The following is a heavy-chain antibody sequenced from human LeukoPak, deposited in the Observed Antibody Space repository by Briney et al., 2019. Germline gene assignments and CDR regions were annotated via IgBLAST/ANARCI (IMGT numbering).Heavy chain of an antibody. Sequence: PGGSLRLSCLLSGFTFSNYWMSWVRRSRGKGLEWVAYIKQGGTEKYYVYSVKGRFNIPTDDAKNSLYIHMHSLRAEDTAVYYCARHAPYCYDTTGFSHRYFDYWRQGAVVSIPS. CDR3: ARHAPYCYDTTGFSHRYFDY. J-gene: IGHJ4*02. V-gene: IGHV3-7*01. D-gene: IGHD3-22*01. CDR1: GFTFSNYW. CDR2: IKQGGTEK.